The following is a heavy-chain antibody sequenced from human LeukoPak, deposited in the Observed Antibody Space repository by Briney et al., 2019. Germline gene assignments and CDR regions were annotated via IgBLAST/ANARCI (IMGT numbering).Heavy chain of an antibody. D-gene: IGHD2-2*01. Sequence: GGSLRLSYTASGFAFDEHGMSWVRQVPGKGLEWVSGINWSGGSTGYADPLRGRFTISRDNAKNSLYLQMDSLRAEDTALYYCARAPITSPFYFDYRGQGTLVTVSS. V-gene: IGHV3-20*03. CDR2: INWSGGST. CDR3: ARAPITSPFYFDY. CDR1: GFAFDEHG. J-gene: IGHJ4*02.